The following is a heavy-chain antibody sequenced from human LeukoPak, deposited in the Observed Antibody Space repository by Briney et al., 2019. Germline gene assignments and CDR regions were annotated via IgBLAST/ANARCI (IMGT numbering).Heavy chain of an antibody. CDR1: GFTFSSYT. CDR3: ARDKVTVFGVANSGFDI. CDR2: ISGSSSYI. D-gene: IGHD3-3*01. V-gene: IGHV3-21*01. Sequence: PGGSLRLSCAASGFTFSSYTMNWVRQAPGKGLEWVSYISGSSSYIYYEDSVKGRFTISRDNAKNSLYLQMNSLRVEDTAVYYCARDKVTVFGVANSGFDIWGQGTMVTVSS. J-gene: IGHJ3*02.